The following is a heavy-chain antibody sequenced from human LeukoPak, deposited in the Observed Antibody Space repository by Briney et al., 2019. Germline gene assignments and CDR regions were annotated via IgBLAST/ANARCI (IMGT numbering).Heavy chain of an antibody. J-gene: IGHJ6*02. CDR2: INPSGGST. CDR3: ARFEQWKTSYYYGMDV. Sequence: GASVKVSCKASGYTFTSYYMHWVRQAPGQGLEWMGIINPSGGSTSYAQKSQGRVTMTRDTSTGTVYMELSSLRSEDTAVYYCARFEQWKTSYYYGMDVWGQGTTVTVSS. D-gene: IGHD6-19*01. V-gene: IGHV1-46*01. CDR1: GYTFTSYY.